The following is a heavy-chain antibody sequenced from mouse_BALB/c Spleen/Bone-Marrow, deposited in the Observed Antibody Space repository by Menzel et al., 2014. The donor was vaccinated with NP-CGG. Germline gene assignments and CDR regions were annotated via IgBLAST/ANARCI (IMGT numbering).Heavy chain of an antibody. D-gene: IGHD1-1*01. Sequence: VQLQQSGPELVKPGASVKISCKASGYTFTDYYINWVKQKPGQGLEWIGWIYPGGGNTKYNEKFKGKATLTVDTSSSTAYMQLSSLTSEDTAVYFCVRPPYYYGSSYYWYFDVWGAGTTVTVSS. J-gene: IGHJ1*01. CDR1: GYTFTDYY. V-gene: IGHV1-84*02. CDR3: VRPPYYYGSSYYWYFDV. CDR2: IYPGGGNT.